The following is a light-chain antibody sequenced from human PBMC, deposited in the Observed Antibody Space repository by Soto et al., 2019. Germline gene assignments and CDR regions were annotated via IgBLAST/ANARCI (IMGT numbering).Light chain of an antibody. CDR2: GAF. J-gene: IGKJ4*01. V-gene: IGKV3-20*01. Sequence: EIMLTQSPGTLSLSPGERATLSFRASQSVSSSYLAWYQQQAGHAHRVLIYGAFSRSTVIPDRFSGSGSGTDFTLTISRLEPEDFAVYYCQQYHTSLLTFGGGTKVDIK. CDR1: QSVSSSY. CDR3: QQYHTSLLT.